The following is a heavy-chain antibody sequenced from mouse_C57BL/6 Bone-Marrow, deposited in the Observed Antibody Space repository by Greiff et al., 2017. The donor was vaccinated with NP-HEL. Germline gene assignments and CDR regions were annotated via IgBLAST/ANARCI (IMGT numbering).Heavy chain of an antibody. V-gene: IGHV1-54*01. CDR1: GYAFTNYL. CDR3: ARGYYGNYKNYFDY. Sequence: QVHVKQSGAELVRPGTSVTVSCKASGYAFTNYLIEWVKQRPGQGLEWIGVINPGSGGTNYNEKFKGKATLTADKSSSTAYMQLSSLTSEDSAVYFCARGYYGNYKNYFDYWGQGTTLTVSS. CDR2: INPGSGGT. D-gene: IGHD2-1*01. J-gene: IGHJ2*01.